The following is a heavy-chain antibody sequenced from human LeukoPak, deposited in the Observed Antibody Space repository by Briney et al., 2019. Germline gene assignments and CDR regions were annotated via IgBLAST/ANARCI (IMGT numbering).Heavy chain of an antibody. CDR2: INPNSGGT. D-gene: IGHD7-27*01. CDR1: AYTFTAYY. CDR3: ATPRDLTGDEGIDY. J-gene: IGHJ4*02. V-gene: IGHV1-2*02. Sequence: ASVKVSCKASAYTFTAYYMHWVRQAPGQGLEWMGWINPNSGGTNYAQKFQGRVTMTRDTSISTAYMELSRLRSDDTAVYYCATPRDLTGDEGIDYWGQGTLVTVSS.